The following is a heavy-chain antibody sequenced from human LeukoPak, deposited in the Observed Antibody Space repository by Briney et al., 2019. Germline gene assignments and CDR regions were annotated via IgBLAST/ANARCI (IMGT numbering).Heavy chain of an antibody. J-gene: IGHJ4*02. D-gene: IGHD3-22*01. CDR1: GGSISSYY. CDR2: INTSGST. V-gene: IGHV4-4*07. Sequence: PSETLSLTCTVSGGSISSYYWSWIRPPAGKGLEWIGRINTSGSTNYNPSLKSRVTMSVDTSKNQFSLKLSSVTAADTAVYYCARAQYYYDSSGYYRFDYWGQGTLVTVSS. CDR3: ARAQYYYDSSGYYRFDY.